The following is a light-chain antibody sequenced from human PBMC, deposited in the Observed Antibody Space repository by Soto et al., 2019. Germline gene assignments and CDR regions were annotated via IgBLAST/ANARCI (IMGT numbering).Light chain of an antibody. Sequence: QMTQSPSSLSASIGDTVIITCRASQSISTYLNWYQQSQGRAPRLLISTTSNLHNGVPSRFRGSGSRTDLAITIDGLQPEDFETYFCQQSFKTPLTFGGGTKVDI. CDR1: QSISTY. V-gene: IGKV1-39*01. CDR3: QQSFKTPLT. CDR2: TTS. J-gene: IGKJ4*02.